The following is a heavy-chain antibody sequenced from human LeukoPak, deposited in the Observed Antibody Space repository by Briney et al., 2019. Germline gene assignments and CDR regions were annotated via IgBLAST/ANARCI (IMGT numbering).Heavy chain of an antibody. CDR1: GCTFTGYY. CDR2: INPNSGGT. V-gene: IGHV1-2*06. Sequence: ASVKVSCKASGCTFTGYYMHWVQQAPGQGLEWIGRINPNSGGTNYAQKFQGRVTMTRDTSISTAYMELSRLRYDDTAVYYCARENIVVVPAALDYWGQGTLVTVSS. D-gene: IGHD2-2*01. CDR3: ARENIVVVPAALDY. J-gene: IGHJ4*02.